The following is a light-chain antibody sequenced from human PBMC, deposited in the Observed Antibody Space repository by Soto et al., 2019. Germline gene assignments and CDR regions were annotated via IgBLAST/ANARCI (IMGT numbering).Light chain of an antibody. CDR3: SSYTSSSTPV. Sequence: QSVLTQPASVSGSPGQSITISCTGTSSDVGGYNYVSWYQQHPGKAPKLMIYDVSNRPSGVSNRFSGSKTGNTASLPISGLQVEDEADYYCSSYTSSSTPVFGGGTKLTVL. J-gene: IGLJ2*01. CDR2: DVS. CDR1: SSDVGGYNY. V-gene: IGLV2-14*01.